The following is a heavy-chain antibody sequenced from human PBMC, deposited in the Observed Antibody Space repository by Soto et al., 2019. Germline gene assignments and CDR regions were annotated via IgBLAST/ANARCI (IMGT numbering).Heavy chain of an antibody. D-gene: IGHD5-12*01. CDR3: AQVRDGYNYPYYFDY. Sequence: SGPTLVNPTQTLTLTCTFSGFSLSTSGVGVGWIRQPPGKALEWLALIYWNDDKRYSPSLKSRLTITKDTSKNQVVLTMTNMDPVDTATYYCAQVRDGYNYPYYFDYWGQGTLVTVSS. J-gene: IGHJ4*02. CDR1: GFSLSTSGVG. V-gene: IGHV2-5*01. CDR2: IYWNDDK.